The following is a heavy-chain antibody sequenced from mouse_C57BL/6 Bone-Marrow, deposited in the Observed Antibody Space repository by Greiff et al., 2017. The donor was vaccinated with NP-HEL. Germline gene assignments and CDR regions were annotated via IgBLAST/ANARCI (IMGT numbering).Heavy chain of an antibody. CDR3: TRKHYSNPAWFAY. Sequence: QVQLQQSGAELVRPGASVTLSCKASGYTFTDYEMHWVKQTPVHGLEWIGAIDPETGGTAYNQKFKGKAILTADKSSSTAYMELRSLTSEDSAVYDCTRKHYSNPAWFAYWGQGTLVTVSA. J-gene: IGHJ3*01. D-gene: IGHD2-5*01. CDR2: IDPETGGT. V-gene: IGHV1-15*01. CDR1: GYTFTDYE.